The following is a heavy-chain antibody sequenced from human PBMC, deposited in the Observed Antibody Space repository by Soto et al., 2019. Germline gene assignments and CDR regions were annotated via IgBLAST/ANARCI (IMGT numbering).Heavy chain of an antibody. V-gene: IGHV3-33*01. J-gene: IGHJ4*02. CDR3: ARGRGIAVAGSDY. CDR1: GFTFSSYG. CDR2: IWYDGSNK. D-gene: IGHD6-19*01. Sequence: QVLLVESGGGVVQPGRSLRLSCAASGFTFSSYGMHWVRQAPGKGLEWVAVIWYDGSNKYYADSVKGRFTISRDNSKNTLYLQMNSLRAEDTAVYYCARGRGIAVAGSDYWGQGTLVTVSS.